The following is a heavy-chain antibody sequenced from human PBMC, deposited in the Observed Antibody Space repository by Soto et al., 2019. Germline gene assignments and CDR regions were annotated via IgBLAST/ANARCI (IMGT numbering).Heavy chain of an antibody. Sequence: EVQLVESGGGLVQPGGSLRLSCEASGFTVSSNYMSWVRQAPGKGLEWVSVIYSGGSTYYADSVKGRYTISRDNSKNTLYLQMNILRAEDTAVYYCARARDIVVVQAAMVYMDVWGKGTTVTVSS. CDR1: GFTVSSNY. J-gene: IGHJ6*03. CDR2: IYSGGST. CDR3: ARARDIVVVQAAMVYMDV. V-gene: IGHV3-53*04. D-gene: IGHD2-2*01.